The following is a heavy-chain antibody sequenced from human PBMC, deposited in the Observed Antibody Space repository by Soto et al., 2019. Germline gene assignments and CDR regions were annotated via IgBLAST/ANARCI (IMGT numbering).Heavy chain of an antibody. J-gene: IGHJ5*02. Sequence: EVQLVESGGGLVKPGGSLRLSCAASGFTFSSYSMNWVRQAPGKGLEWVSSISSSSSYIYYADSVKGRFTISRDNAKNSLYLQMNCLRAEDTAVYYCARDVTSSTYYYLSPGGFDPWGQGTLVTVSS. CDR3: ARDVTSSTYYYLSPGGFDP. CDR2: ISSSSSYI. D-gene: IGHD3-22*01. V-gene: IGHV3-21*01. CDR1: GFTFSSYS.